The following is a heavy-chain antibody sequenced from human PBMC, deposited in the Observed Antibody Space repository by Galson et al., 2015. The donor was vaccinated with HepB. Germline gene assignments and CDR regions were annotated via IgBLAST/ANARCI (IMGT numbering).Heavy chain of an antibody. Sequence: ETLSLTCPVSGGSIGSHFWSWIRQPPGKGLEWVGYAHSSGRTNSNPSLKSRVTLSIDTSKDQFSLKMRSVTTADTAVYYCARDTYCPDIYAEYYEDYFDSWGHGILVTVSS. D-gene: IGHD3-3*01. CDR1: GGSIGSHF. V-gene: IGHV4-59*11. CDR2: AHSSGRT. J-gene: IGHJ5*01. CDR3: ARDTYCPDIYAEYYEDYFDS.